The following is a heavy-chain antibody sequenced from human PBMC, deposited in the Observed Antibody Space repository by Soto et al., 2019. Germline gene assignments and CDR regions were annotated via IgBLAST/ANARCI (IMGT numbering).Heavy chain of an antibody. V-gene: IGHV3-48*02. CDR3: ARGDSGYLIGPIEGRYYYYYGMDV. J-gene: IGHJ6*02. Sequence: GGSLRLSCAASGFTFSSYSMNWVRQAPGKGLEWVSYISSSSSTIYYADSVKGRFTISRDNAKNSLYLQMNSLRDEDTAVYYCARGDSGYLIGPIEGRYYYYYGMDVWGQGTTVTVSS. CDR2: ISSSSSTI. CDR1: GFTFSSYS. D-gene: IGHD5-12*01.